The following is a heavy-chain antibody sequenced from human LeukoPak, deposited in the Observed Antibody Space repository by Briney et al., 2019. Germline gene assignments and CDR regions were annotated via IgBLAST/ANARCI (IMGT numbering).Heavy chain of an antibody. J-gene: IGHJ6*03. CDR1: GFTLSRNY. CDR2: IYTDGST. CDR3: ARGITIFGVVINYYMDV. D-gene: IGHD3-3*01. V-gene: IGHV3-66*01. Sequence: GGSLRLSCAATGFTLSRNYMSWVRQPPGKGLEWVSVIYTDGSTYYADSVKGRFTISRDNSKNTLYLQMNSLRAEDTAVYYGARGITIFGVVINYYMDVWGKGTTVTVSS.